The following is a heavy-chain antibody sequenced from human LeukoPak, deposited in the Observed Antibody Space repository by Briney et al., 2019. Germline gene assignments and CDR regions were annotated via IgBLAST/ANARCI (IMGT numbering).Heavy chain of an antibody. D-gene: IGHD2-2*01. CDR1: GGSFSGYY. V-gene: IGHV4-34*01. CDR3: AGGRAGVVVPAAPLSPSTMDV. Sequence: SETLSLTCAVYGGSFSGYYWSWIRQPPGKGLEWIGEINHSGSTNYNPSLKSRVTLSVDTSKNQFSLKLSSVTAADTAVYYCAGGRAGVVVPAAPLSPSTMDVWGQGTTVTVSS. J-gene: IGHJ6*02. CDR2: INHSGST.